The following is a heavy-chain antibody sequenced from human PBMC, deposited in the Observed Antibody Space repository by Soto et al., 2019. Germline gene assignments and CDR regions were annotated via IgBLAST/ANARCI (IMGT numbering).Heavy chain of an antibody. CDR3: AKDLLPNTVTTCGS. V-gene: IGHV3-30*18. CDR2: ISSDGNNK. J-gene: IGHJ5*02. CDR1: GFTFDSHG. Sequence: QVQLVESGGGAVQPGRSLRLSCAASGFTFDSHGMHWVRQAPGKGLGWVAVISSDGNNKYYADSVKGRFTISRDNFNNMLYLQMSSLRAEDTAVYYCAKDLLPNTVTTCGSWGQGTLVTVSS. D-gene: IGHD4-17*01.